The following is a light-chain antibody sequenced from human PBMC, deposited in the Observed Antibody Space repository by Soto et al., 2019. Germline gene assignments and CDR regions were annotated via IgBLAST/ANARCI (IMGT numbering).Light chain of an antibody. CDR2: DNS. J-gene: IGLJ1*01. V-gene: IGLV3-21*02. CDR1: NIDSRT. CDR3: QVWDNVDDHIYV. Sequence: YELTQPPSVSVAPGQTATISCGENNIDSRTVHWYQQKPGQAPLLVVYDNSFRPSGVPNRFSGSNSGNTATLTISRVEAGDEADYYCQVWDNVDDHIYVFGTGTKVTVL.